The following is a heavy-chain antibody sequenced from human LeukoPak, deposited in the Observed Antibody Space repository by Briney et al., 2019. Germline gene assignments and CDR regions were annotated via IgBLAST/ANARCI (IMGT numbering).Heavy chain of an antibody. D-gene: IGHD2-15*01. CDR3: ARGGPVGYCSGGSCAADY. V-gene: IGHV3-21*01. CDR1: GFTFSSYS. Sequence: GGSLRLSCAASGFTFSSYSMNWVRQAPGKGLEWVSPISSSSSYIYYADSVKGRFTISRDNAKNSLYLQMNSLRAEDTAVYYCARGGPVGYCSGGSCAADYWGQGTLVTVSS. CDR2: ISSSSSYI. J-gene: IGHJ4*02.